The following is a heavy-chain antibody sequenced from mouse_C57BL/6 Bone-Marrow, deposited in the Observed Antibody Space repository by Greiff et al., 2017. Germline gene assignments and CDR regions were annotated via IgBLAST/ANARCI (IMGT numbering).Heavy chain of an antibody. CDR3: ARAQLGLDY. J-gene: IGHJ2*01. CDR2: ISDGGSYT. D-gene: IGHD4-1*02. V-gene: IGHV5-4*01. CDR1: GFTFSSYA. Sequence: EVQRVESGGGLVKPGGSLKLSCAASGFTFSSYAMSWVRQTPEKRLEWVATISDGGSYTYYPDNVKGRFTISRDNAKNNLYLQMSHLKSEDTAMYYCARAQLGLDYWGQGTTLTVSS.